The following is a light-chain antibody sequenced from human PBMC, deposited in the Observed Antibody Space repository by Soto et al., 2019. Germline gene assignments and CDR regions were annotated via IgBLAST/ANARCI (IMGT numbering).Light chain of an antibody. CDR3: VQTVQVPGT. Sequence: IVMTQTPLSLSVTPGQPASISCKSGQSLLYSDGKTYLSWYLQKPGQPPQLLIYEVSNRFSGVPDRFSGSGSGTAFKLNISRVEAEDFGVYYCVQTVQVPGTFGQGTRVEI. CDR2: EVS. CDR1: QSLLYSDGKTY. J-gene: IGKJ1*01. V-gene: IGKV2D-29*01.